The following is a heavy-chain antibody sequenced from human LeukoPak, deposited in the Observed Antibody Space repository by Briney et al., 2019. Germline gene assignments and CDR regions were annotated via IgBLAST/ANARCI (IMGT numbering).Heavy chain of an antibody. D-gene: IGHD3-10*01. CDR2: IYSGGST. CDR3: ARGIDKGYGSGSYTPFDY. Sequence: GGSLRLSCAASGFTFSIYWMHWVRQPPGKGLEWVSVIYSGGSTYYADSVKGRFTISRDNSKNTLYLQMNSLRAEDTAVYYCARGIDKGYGSGSYTPFDYWGQGTLVTVSS. J-gene: IGHJ4*02. V-gene: IGHV3-66*01. CDR1: GFTFSIYW.